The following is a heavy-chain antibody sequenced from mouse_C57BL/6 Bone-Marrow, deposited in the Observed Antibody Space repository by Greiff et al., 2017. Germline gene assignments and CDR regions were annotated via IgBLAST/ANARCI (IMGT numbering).Heavy chain of an antibody. D-gene: IGHD1-1*01. CDR3: ARPYYYGSSYFAY. CDR2: IYPGDGDT. Sequence: QVQLQRSGPELVKPGASVKISCKASGYAFSSSWMNWVKQRPGKGLEWIGRIYPGDGDTNYNGKFKGKATLTADKSSSTAYMQLSSLTSEDSAVYFCARPYYYGSSYFAYWGQGTLVTVSA. J-gene: IGHJ3*01. V-gene: IGHV1-82*01. CDR1: GYAFSSSW.